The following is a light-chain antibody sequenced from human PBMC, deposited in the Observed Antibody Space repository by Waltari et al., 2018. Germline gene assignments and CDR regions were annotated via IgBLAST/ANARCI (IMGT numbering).Light chain of an antibody. V-gene: IGLV2-14*03. J-gene: IGLJ2*01. CDR2: DVT. Sequence: QSALTQPASVTGSPGQSVTISCTGTSSDIGVYNFVSWYQQHPGKAPKLMIYDVTNRPPGVSNRFSASKSGNTASLTISGLQAEDEGDYYCSSYTSSSTVVFGGGTKLTVL. CDR3: SSYTSSSTVV. CDR1: SSDIGVYNF.